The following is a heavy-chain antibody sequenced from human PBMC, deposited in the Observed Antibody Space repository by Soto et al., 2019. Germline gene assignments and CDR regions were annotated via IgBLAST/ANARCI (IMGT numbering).Heavy chain of an antibody. D-gene: IGHD6-19*01. CDR1: GYTRADLS. V-gene: IGHV1-24*01. CDR2: FDPEDGET. J-gene: IGHJ3*02. Sequence: ASVKVSCKVSGYTRADLSMHWVRQAPGKGLEWMGGFDPEDGETIYAQKFQGRVTMTEDTSTDTAYMELSSLRSEDTAVYYCATTWGIAVARDAFDIWGQGTMVTVSS. CDR3: ATTWGIAVARDAFDI.